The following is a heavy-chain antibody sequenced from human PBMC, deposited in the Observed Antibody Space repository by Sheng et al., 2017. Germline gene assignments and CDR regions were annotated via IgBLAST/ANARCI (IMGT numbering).Heavy chain of an antibody. CDR2: IYYSGST. CDR1: GGSISSSSYY. Sequence: QLQLQESGPGLVKPSETLSLTCTVSGGSISSSSYYWGWIRQPPGKGLEWIGSIYYSGSTYYNPSLKSRVTISVDTSKNQFSLKLSSVTAADTAVYYCGAVAGLNWFDPWGQGPWSPSPQ. J-gene: IGHJ5*02. V-gene: IGHV4-39*07. CDR3: GAVAGLNWFDP. D-gene: IGHD6-19*01.